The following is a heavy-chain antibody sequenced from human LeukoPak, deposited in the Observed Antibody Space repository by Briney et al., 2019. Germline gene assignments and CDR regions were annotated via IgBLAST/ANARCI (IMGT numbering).Heavy chain of an antibody. J-gene: IGHJ4*02. CDR1: GGSISSGDYY. CDR2: IYYSGST. Sequence: SQTLSLTCTVSGGSISSGDYYWSWIRQPPGKGLEWIGYIYYSGSTYYNPSLKSRVTISVDTSKNQFSLKLSSVTAADTAVYYCAREVSTLYYDSSGYFDYWGQGTLVTVSS. D-gene: IGHD3-22*01. CDR3: AREVSTLYYDSSGYFDY. V-gene: IGHV4-30-4*08.